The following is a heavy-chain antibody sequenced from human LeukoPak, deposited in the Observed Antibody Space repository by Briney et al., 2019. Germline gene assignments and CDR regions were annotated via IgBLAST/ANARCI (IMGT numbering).Heavy chain of an antibody. J-gene: IGHJ4*02. CDR1: GGTFSSYA. V-gene: IGHV1-69*13. Sequence: SVKVSCKASGGTFSSYAISWVRQAPGQGLEWMGGIIPIFGTANYAQKFQGRVTITADESTSTAYMELSSLRSEDTAVYYCASRGLYCGGDCYGDYYFDYWGQGTLVTVSS. D-gene: IGHD2-21*01. CDR3: ASRGLYCGGDCYGDYYFDY. CDR2: IIPIFGTA.